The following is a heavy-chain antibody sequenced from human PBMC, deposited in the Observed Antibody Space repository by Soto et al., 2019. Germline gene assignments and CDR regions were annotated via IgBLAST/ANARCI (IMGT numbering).Heavy chain of an antibody. J-gene: IGHJ4*02. Sequence: QVQLVRSGAEVKKPGSSVKVSCKAFGGTFSSYAINWIRQAPGQGLEWMGGIIPIFGTTTYAQRFQARVTITADESTSTAYMELSSLRSEDTALYYCARDGGAATFDYWGQGTLVTVSS. CDR3: ARDGGAATFDY. D-gene: IGHD1-26*01. CDR1: GGTFSSYA. V-gene: IGHV1-69*12. CDR2: IIPIFGTT.